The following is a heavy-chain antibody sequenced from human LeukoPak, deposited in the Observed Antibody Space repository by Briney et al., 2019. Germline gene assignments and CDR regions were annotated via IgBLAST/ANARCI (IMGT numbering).Heavy chain of an antibody. V-gene: IGHV3-30-3*01. CDR3: ARGRGGDGYNWLCYFDY. D-gene: IGHD5-24*01. Sequence: GRSIRLSCASYGIIVSSYAMIWVRREKCKGVEIEIVISGDGSNKYYADSVKGRFTISRDNSKNTLYLQMNSLRSEDTAVYYCARGRGGDGYNWLCYFDYWGQGTLVTVSS. J-gene: IGHJ4*02. CDR2: ISGDGSNK. CDR1: GIIVSSYA.